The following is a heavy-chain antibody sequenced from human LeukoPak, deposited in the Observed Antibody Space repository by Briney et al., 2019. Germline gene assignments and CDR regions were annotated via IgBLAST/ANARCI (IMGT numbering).Heavy chain of an antibody. V-gene: IGHV1-18*01. J-gene: IGHJ4*02. CDR2: ISAYNGNT. Sequence: GASVKVSCKASGYTFTSYSISWVPQAPGQGLEWMGWISAYNGNTNYAQKLQGRVTMTTDTSTSTAYMELRSLRSDDTAVYYCARDEFMWFGGYYFDYWGQGTLVTVSS. CDR1: GYTFTSYS. D-gene: IGHD3-10*01. CDR3: ARDEFMWFGGYYFDY.